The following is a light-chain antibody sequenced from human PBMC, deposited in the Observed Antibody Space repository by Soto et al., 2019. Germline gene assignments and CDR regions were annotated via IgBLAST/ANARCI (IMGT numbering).Light chain of an antibody. Sequence: TQSPSTLSASVGDRVTITCRASQSISSWLAWYQQKPGKAPKLLIYKASSLESGVPSRFSGSGSGTEFTLTISSLQPDDFATYYCQQYNSYSPLYTFGQGTKLEIK. J-gene: IGKJ2*01. V-gene: IGKV1-5*03. CDR1: QSISSW. CDR3: QQYNSYSPLYT. CDR2: KAS.